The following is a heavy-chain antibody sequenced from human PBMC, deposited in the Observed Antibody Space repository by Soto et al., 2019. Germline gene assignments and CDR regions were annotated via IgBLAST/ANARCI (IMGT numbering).Heavy chain of an antibody. CDR2: IRSKTNSYAT. J-gene: IGHJ4*02. Sequence: GGSLRLSCAASGFTFGGSAMHWVRQASGKGLEWVGHIRSKTNSYATAYAESVKGRFTISRDDSMNTAYLQMNSLKTEDTAVYFCTRQTDAVQWLVVPTDYNFDYWGQGTLVTVSS. D-gene: IGHD6-19*01. CDR3: TRQTDAVQWLVVPTDYNFDY. V-gene: IGHV3-73*01. CDR1: GFTFGGSA.